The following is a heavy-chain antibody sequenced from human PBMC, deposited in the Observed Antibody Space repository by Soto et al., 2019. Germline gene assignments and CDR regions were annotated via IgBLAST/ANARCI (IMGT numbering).Heavy chain of an antibody. Sequence: QVQLQESGPGLVKPSETLSLTCTVSGGSISSYYWSWIRQPPGKGLEWIGYIYYSGSTNYNPSLKSRVTISVDTSKNQFSLKLSSVTAADTAVYYCAGDYGETKADAFDIWGQGTMVTVSS. CDR3: AGDYGETKADAFDI. J-gene: IGHJ3*02. CDR1: GGSISSYY. CDR2: IYYSGST. V-gene: IGHV4-59*01. D-gene: IGHD4-17*01.